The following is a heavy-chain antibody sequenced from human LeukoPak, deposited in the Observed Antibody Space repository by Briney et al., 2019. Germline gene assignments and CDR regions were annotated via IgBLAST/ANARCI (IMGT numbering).Heavy chain of an antibody. CDR1: GGSLSGYY. D-gene: IGHD2-15*01. V-gene: IGHV4-34*01. Sequence: PSETLSLTCAVYGGSLSGYYWSWIRQPPGKGLEWIGEINHSGSTNYNPSPQSRVTISVDTSMNQFTLKLSSVTAADTTVYYCARTVQYCSGGSCYSWYLLADNWFDPWGQGTLVTVSS. CDR3: ARTVQYCSGGSCYSWYLLADNWFDP. J-gene: IGHJ5*02. CDR2: INHSGST.